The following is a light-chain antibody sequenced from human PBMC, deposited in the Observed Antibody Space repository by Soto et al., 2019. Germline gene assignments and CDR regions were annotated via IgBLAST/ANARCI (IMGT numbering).Light chain of an antibody. CDR3: GADHGSGSNVI. CDR2: VGTGGIVG. CDR1: SGYNSYK. V-gene: IGLV9-49*03. J-gene: IGLJ2*01. Sequence: QLVLTQPPSASASLGASVTLTCTLNSGYNSYKVDWYQQRPGQGPRFVMRVGTGGIVGSKGDGIPDRFSVLGSGLNRYLTIKDIQEEDESDYHCGADHGSGSNVIFGGGTKLTVL.